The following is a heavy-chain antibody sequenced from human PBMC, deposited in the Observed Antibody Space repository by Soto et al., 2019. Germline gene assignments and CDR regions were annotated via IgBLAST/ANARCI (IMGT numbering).Heavy chain of an antibody. CDR3: ARDVETTKANYYYYGMDV. J-gene: IGHJ6*02. CDR1: GFTFSTYA. D-gene: IGHD5-18*01. Sequence: VQLLESGGGLVQPGGSLRLSCAASGFTFSTYAMSWVRQAPGKGLEWVALIWHDGSTTSYADSVKGRFTISRDNSKNTHYLQMNNLRAEDTAVYYCARDVETTKANYYYYGMDVWGRGTPVTVSS. CDR2: IWHDGSTT. V-gene: IGHV3-33*08.